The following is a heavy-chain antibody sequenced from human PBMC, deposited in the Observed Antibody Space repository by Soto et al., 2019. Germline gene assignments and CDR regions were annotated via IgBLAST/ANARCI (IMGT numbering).Heavy chain of an antibody. V-gene: IGHV4-59*01. CDR1: GGSISSYY. CDR3: ARDLGLRLLELTGMDV. D-gene: IGHD3-3*01. J-gene: IGHJ6*02. Sequence: PSETLSHTCTASGGSISSYYRSWVRQPPGKGLEWIGYIYYSGSTNYNPSLKSRVTISVDTSKNQFSLKLSSVTAADTAVYYCARDLGLRLLELTGMDVLGQGTTGNVPS. CDR2: IYYSGST.